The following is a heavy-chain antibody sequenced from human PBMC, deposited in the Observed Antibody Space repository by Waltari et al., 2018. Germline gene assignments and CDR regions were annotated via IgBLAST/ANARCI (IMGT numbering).Heavy chain of an antibody. CDR1: GGTFISYA. V-gene: IGHV1-69*13. CDR3: ARDLTTVTTSLDAFDI. Sequence: QVQPVQSGAEVEKPGSSGKVSCKASGGTFISYAISWLRQATGQGLEWMGGIIPIFGTANYAQKFQGRVTITADESTSTAYMELSSLRSEDTAVYYCARDLTTVTTSLDAFDIWGQGTMVTVSS. D-gene: IGHD4-17*01. J-gene: IGHJ3*02. CDR2: IIPIFGTA.